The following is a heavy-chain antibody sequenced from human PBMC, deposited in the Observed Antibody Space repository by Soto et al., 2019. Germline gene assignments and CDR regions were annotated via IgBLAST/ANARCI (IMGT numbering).Heavy chain of an antibody. CDR3: ESCIYGGHSSPRCDP. V-gene: IGHV4-34*01. CDR2: INHSGGT. D-gene: IGHD4-17*01. Sequence: QVQLQQSGAGLLKPSETLSLTCAVYGGSFSGYYWSWIRQPPAKGLEWNWEINHSGGTNYNPSLKSRVTISVDTSKNQFTPKRSAVTAADTAVYYCESCIYGGHSSPRCDPWGQGTLVTVSS. CDR1: GGSFSGYY. J-gene: IGHJ5*02.